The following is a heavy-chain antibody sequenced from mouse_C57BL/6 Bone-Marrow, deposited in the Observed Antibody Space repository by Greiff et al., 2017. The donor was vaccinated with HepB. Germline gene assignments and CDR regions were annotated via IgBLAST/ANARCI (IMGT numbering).Heavy chain of an antibody. J-gene: IGHJ2*01. Sequence: VHLVESGPGLVQPSQSLSITCTVSGFSLTSYGVHWVRQSPGKGLEWLGVIWSGGSTDYNAAFISRLSISKDNSKSQVFFKMNSLQADDTAIYYWARTHYYGSSPYYFDYWGQGTTLTVSS. CDR1: GFSLTSYG. CDR2: IWSGGST. V-gene: IGHV2-2*01. CDR3: ARTHYYGSSPYYFDY. D-gene: IGHD1-1*01.